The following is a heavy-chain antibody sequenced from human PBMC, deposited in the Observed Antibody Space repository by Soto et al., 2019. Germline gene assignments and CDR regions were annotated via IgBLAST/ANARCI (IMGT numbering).Heavy chain of an antibody. Sequence: QVQLQESGPGLVKPSQTLSLTCTVSGGSISSGGYYWSWLRQHPGKGLEWIGYIFDSGTTYYNPSLXXRVTISVDPSKSQFSLRLTSVTATDTAVYYCASQASGWYPDYWGQGTLVTXSS. CDR3: ASQASGWYPDY. D-gene: IGHD6-19*01. V-gene: IGHV4-31*03. CDR1: GGSISSGGYY. J-gene: IGHJ4*02. CDR2: IFDSGTT.